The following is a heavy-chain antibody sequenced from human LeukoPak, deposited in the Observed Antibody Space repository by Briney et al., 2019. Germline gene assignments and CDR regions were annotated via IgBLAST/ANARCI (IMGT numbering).Heavy chain of an antibody. V-gene: IGHV3-11*01. J-gene: IGHJ6*02. Sequence: GGSLRLSCAASGFTFSDYYMSRIRQAPGKGLEWVSYISSSGSTIYYADSVKGRFTISRDNAKNSLYLQMNSLRAEDTAVYYCATPRDGYSLGYYYGMDVWGQGTTVTVSS. CDR1: GFTFSDYY. CDR3: ATPRDGYSLGYYYGMDV. CDR2: ISSSGSTI. D-gene: IGHD5-24*01.